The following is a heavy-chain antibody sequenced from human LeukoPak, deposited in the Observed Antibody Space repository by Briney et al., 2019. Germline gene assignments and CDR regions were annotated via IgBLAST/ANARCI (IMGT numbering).Heavy chain of an antibody. CDR1: GASISSYF. V-gene: IGHV4-59*01. Sequence: SETLSLTCTVSGASISSYFWSWIRQPPGKRLENIGYIYDSGNTNYNPSLESRVTISLDTSKNQFSLKLRSVTAADTAVYFCARGGASSKGLDSWGQGTLVTVSS. CDR2: IYDSGNT. CDR3: ARGGASSKGLDS. J-gene: IGHJ5*01. D-gene: IGHD6-13*01.